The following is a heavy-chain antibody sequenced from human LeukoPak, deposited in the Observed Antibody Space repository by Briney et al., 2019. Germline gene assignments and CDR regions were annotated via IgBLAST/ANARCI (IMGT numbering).Heavy chain of an antibody. CDR3: ARGAVVVPAAGYYYYYMDV. V-gene: IGHV4-59*01. CDR2: IYYSGST. CDR1: GVSISSYY. Sequence: PSETLSLTCTVSGVSISSYYWSWLRQPPGKGLEWLGYIYYSGSTNYNPSLKSRVTISGDTSKNQFSLKLSSVTAADTAVYYCARGAVVVPAAGYYYYYMDVWGKGTTVTVSS. J-gene: IGHJ6*03. D-gene: IGHD2-2*01.